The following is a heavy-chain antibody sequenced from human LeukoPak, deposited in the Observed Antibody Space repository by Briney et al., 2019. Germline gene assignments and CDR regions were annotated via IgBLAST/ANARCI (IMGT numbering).Heavy chain of an antibody. V-gene: IGHV1-2*06. CDR3: AREDSSGWYSNWFDP. CDR1: GYTFTGNY. Sequence: GASVEVSCKASGYTFTGNYMHWVRQAPGQGLEWMGRINPNSGGTNYAQKFQGRVTMTRDTSISTAYMELSRLRSDDTAVYYCAREDSSGWYSNWFDPWGQGTLVTVSS. D-gene: IGHD6-19*01. CDR2: INPNSGGT. J-gene: IGHJ5*02.